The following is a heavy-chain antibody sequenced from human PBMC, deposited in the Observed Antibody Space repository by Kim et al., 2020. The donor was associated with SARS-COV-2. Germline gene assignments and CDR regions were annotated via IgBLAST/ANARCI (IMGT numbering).Heavy chain of an antibody. J-gene: IGHJ6*02. V-gene: IGHV3-23*01. CDR3: AKDLWNYSAMDV. Sequence: CAGAVKGRFLISRDDSKNTLYLRLNNLRAEDTALYYCAKDLWNYSAMDVWGQGTTVTVSS. D-gene: IGHD2-21*01.